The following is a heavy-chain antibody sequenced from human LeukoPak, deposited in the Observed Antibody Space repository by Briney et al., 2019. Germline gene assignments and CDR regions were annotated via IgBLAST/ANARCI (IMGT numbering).Heavy chain of an antibody. CDR2: INPSGGST. V-gene: IGHV1-46*01. Sequence: ASVTVSCTASGYTFTSYYMHWVRQAPGQGLEWMGIINPSGGSTSYAQKFQGRVTMTRDTSTSTVYMEQSSLRSEDTAVYYCASYSSSSIGWDYYYYYYGMDVWGQGTTVTVSS. CDR3: ASYSSSSIGWDYYYYYYGMDV. CDR1: GYTFTSYY. D-gene: IGHD6-6*01. J-gene: IGHJ6*02.